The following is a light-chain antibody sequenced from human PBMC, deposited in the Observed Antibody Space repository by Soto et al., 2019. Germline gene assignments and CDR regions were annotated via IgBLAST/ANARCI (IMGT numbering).Light chain of an antibody. CDR1: QSVSSSY. Sequence: EIVLTQSPGTLSLSPGDRATLSCRASQSVSSSYLAWYQQKPGQAPRLLIYGASNRATGIPDRFSGSGSGTDFTLTISSLQFEDFAVYYCQQYGSSPLTFGGGTKVDVK. J-gene: IGKJ4*01. V-gene: IGKV3-20*01. CDR2: GAS. CDR3: QQYGSSPLT.